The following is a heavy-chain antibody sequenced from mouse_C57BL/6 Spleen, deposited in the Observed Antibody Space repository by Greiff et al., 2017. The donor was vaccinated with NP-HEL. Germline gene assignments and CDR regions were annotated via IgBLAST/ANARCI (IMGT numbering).Heavy chain of an antibody. Sequence: VQLKQSVAELVRPGASVKLSCTASGFTFKNTYMHWVKQRPEQGLEWIGRIDTANGNTNYAPKFQGKATITADTTSNTAYLQLSSLTSEDTAIYHCAFYDGSSYTFAYWAKGLCSQSLQ. CDR1: GFTFKNTY. J-gene: IGHJ3*01. CDR3: AFYDGSSYTFAY. CDR2: IDTANGNT. V-gene: IGHV14-3*01. D-gene: IGHD1-1*01.